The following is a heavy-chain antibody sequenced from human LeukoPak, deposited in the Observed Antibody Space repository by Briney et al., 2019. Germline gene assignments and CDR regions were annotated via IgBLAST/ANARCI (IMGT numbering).Heavy chain of an antibody. CDR3: ATASGGWYRYYFDS. D-gene: IGHD6-13*01. CDR1: GLTFSNYE. CDR2: ISSSSNMI. Sequence: PGGSLRLSCAASGLTFSNYEMNWVRQAPGKGPEWLSYISSSSNMIFYAESVKGRFTISRDNAKNSLYLQMNSLGAEDTAIYYCATASGGWYRYYFDSWGRGILVTVSS. V-gene: IGHV3-48*03. J-gene: IGHJ4*02.